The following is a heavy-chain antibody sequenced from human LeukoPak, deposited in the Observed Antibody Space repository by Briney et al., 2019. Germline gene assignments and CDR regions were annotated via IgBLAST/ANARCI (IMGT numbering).Heavy chain of an antibody. CDR3: ARHRKRSGGSCYSCAFDI. V-gene: IGHV4-59*08. CDR1: GGSISSYY. D-gene: IGHD2-15*01. CDR2: IYYSGST. J-gene: IGHJ3*02. Sequence: KPSETLSLTCTVSGGSISSYYWSWIRQPPGKGLEWIGYIYYSGSTNYNPSLKSRVTISVDTSKNQFSLKLSSVTAADTAVYYCARHRKRSGGSCYSCAFDIWGQGTMVTVSS.